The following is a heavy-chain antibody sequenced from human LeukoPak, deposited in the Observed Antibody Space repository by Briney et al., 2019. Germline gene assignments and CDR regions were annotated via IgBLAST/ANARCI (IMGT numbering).Heavy chain of an antibody. J-gene: IGHJ6*03. CDR3: ARDQAGYYYDSSGYYNYYYYYMDV. V-gene: IGHV4-59*01. CDR2: IYYSGGT. Sequence: SETLSLTCTVSGGSISSYYWSWIRQPPGKGLEWIGYIYYSGGTNYNPSLKSRVTISVDTSKNQFSLKLSSVTAADTAVYYCARDQAGYYYDSSGYYNYYYYYMDVWGKGTTVTVSS. D-gene: IGHD3-22*01. CDR1: GGSISSYY.